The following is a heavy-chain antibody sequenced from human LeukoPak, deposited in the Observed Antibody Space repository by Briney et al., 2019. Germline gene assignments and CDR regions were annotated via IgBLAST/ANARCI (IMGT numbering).Heavy chain of an antibody. CDR1: GGSISSSSYY. V-gene: IGHV4-39*01. CDR2: IYYSGST. J-gene: IGHJ3*02. Sequence: PSETLSLTCTVSGGSISSSSYYWGWIRQPPGKGLEWIGSIYYSGSTYYNPSLKSRVTISVDTSKNQFSLKLSSVTAADTAVYYCASPSRSAFDIWGQGTMVTVSS. CDR3: ASPSRSAFDI.